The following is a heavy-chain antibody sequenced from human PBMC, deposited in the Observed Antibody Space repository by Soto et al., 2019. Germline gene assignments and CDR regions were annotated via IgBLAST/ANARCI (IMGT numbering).Heavy chain of an antibody. V-gene: IGHV3-21*01. CDR1: GFTFSSYS. D-gene: IGHD2-21*02. CDR2: ISSSSSYI. Sequence: GGSLRLSCAASGFTFSSYSMNWVRQAPGKGLEWVSSISSSSSYIYYADSVKGRFTISRDNAKNSLYLQMNSLRAEDTAVYYCARDLTYCGGDCYPKGDFTSYWGQGTLVTASS. CDR3: ARDLTYCGGDCYPKGDFTSY. J-gene: IGHJ4*02.